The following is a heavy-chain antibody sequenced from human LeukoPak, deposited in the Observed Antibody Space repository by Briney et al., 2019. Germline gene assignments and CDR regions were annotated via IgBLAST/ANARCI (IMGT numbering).Heavy chain of an antibody. V-gene: IGHV3-73*01. CDR3: TRHATESGIAAPGDY. J-gene: IGHJ4*02. Sequence: GGSLRLSCAASGFTFSASDIHWVRQASGKGLEWVGRISNKANNYATIYAASVKGRFTLSRDDSKNTAYLQMNSLTTEETAVYYCTRHATESGIAAPGDYWGQGTLVTVSS. CDR1: GFTFSASD. D-gene: IGHD6-13*01. CDR2: ISNKANNYAT.